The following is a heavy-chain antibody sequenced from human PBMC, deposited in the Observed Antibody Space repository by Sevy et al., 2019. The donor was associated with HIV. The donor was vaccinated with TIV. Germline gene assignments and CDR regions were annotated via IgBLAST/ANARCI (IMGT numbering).Heavy chain of an antibody. Sequence: GGSLRLSCAASGFTVSSNYMSWVRQAPGKGLEWVSVIYSDGSTYYADSVKGRFTISRDNSKNTLYLQMNSLRAEDTAVYYCARGLGAGDYYDSSGYYSDDAFDIWGQGTMVTVSS. CDR2: IYSDGST. CDR1: GFTVSSNY. J-gene: IGHJ3*02. V-gene: IGHV3-53*01. D-gene: IGHD3-22*01. CDR3: ARGLGAGDYYDSSGYYSDDAFDI.